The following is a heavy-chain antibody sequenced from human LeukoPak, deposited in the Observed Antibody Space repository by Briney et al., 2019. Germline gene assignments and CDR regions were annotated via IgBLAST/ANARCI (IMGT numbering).Heavy chain of an antibody. Sequence: GGSLRLSCAASGFTFSSYSMNWVRQAPGKGLEWVSSISSSSSYIYYADSVKGRFTISRDNAKNSLYLQMNSLRAEDTAVYYCARDRRGGDYEGHFDYWGQGTLVTVSS. CDR3: ARDRRGGDYEGHFDY. V-gene: IGHV3-21*01. CDR1: GFTFSSYS. D-gene: IGHD4-17*01. J-gene: IGHJ4*02. CDR2: ISSSSSYI.